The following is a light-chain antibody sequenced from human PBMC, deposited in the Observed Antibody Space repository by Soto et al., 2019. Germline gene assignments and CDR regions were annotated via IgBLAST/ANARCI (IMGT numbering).Light chain of an antibody. V-gene: IGKV1-33*01. J-gene: IGKJ5*01. CDR2: DAS. CDR3: RQYDNSPCA. Sequence: VAVRVTITCQASQDISNYLNWYQQKPGKAPKLLIYDASNLETGVPSRFIGSGAGTDFSFSISVLESEDIPTYYCRQYDNSPCAIGQGTRLEI. CDR1: QDISNY.